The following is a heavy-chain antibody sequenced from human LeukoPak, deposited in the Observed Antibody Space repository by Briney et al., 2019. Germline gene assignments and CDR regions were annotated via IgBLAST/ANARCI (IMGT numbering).Heavy chain of an antibody. CDR3: ARNQLDCHYYYMDG. CDR2: ISSSSSYI. V-gene: IGHV3-21*04. Sequence: PGGSLRLSCAASGFTFSSYSMHWVRQAPGEGLEWVSSISSSSSYIYYADSLKGRFTISRDNAKNSLYLQMNSLRAEDTADYYCARNQLDCHYYYMDGWGKGTTVTVSS. CDR1: GFTFSSYS. D-gene: IGHD3/OR15-3a*01. J-gene: IGHJ6*03.